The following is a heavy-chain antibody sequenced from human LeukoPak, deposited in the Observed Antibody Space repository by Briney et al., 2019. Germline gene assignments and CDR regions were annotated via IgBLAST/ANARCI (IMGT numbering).Heavy chain of an antibody. J-gene: IGHJ4*02. CDR2: ISPRGT. D-gene: IGHD4-11*01. V-gene: IGHV4-34*01. CDR1: GGSFTGYY. Sequence: SETLSLTCVMYGGSFTGYYWSWIRQSPGKWLEWMGEISPRGTKYNPSLKSRVSISPDTTKNQFSLILTYVTAADAAVYFCASDSYSSIGYFWSQGTLVTVSS. CDR3: ASDSYSSIGYF.